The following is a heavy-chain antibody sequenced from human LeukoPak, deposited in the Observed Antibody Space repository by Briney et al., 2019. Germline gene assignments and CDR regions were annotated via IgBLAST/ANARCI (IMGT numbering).Heavy chain of an antibody. J-gene: IGHJ6*02. CDR2: IYYSGTT. Sequence: SETLSLTCTVSGGSISSSSYYWGWTRQPPGKGLVRFGSIYYSGTTYYSPSLKSRVTISVDTSKNNFSLKLSSVTAADTAVYYCARIFGGHYCYGMDVWGQGTTVSVSS. V-gene: IGHV4-39*02. D-gene: IGHD3-10*01. CDR1: GGSISSSSYY. CDR3: ARIFGGHYCYGMDV.